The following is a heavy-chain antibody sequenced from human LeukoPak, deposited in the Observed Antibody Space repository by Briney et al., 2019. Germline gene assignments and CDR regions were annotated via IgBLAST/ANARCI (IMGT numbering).Heavy chain of an antibody. Sequence: PGGSLRLSCAASGFTFSSYAMSWVRQAPAKGLEWLSGIGVSGATTYYADSVKGRFTISRDNSKNTLYLQMNSLRGEDTAVYYCAKDVQRFSSGWYYFDSWGQGTLVTVSS. D-gene: IGHD3-22*01. CDR2: IGVSGATT. CDR3: AKDVQRFSSGWYYFDS. CDR1: GFTFSSYA. J-gene: IGHJ4*02. V-gene: IGHV3-23*01.